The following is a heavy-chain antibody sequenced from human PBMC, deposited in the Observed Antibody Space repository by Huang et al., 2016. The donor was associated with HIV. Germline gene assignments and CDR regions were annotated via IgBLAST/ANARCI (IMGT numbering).Heavy chain of an antibody. D-gene: IGHD3-22*01. V-gene: IGHV1-69*13. CDR3: ARARGYYDSSVSYYFDY. J-gene: IGHJ4*02. CDR1: GGTFSSYA. CDR2: ISPMFGTA. Sequence: QVQLVQSGAEVKKPGSSVKVSCKASGGTFSSYAISWVRQATGQGLEWMGGISPMFGTANDAQKFQGRVTITADESTSTAYMELSSLRSEDTAVYYCARARGYYDSSVSYYFDYWGQGTLVTVSS.